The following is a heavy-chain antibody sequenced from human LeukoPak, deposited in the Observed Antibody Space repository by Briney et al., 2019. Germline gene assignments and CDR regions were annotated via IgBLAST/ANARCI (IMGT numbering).Heavy chain of an antibody. Sequence: GGSLRLSCAASEFSFSDYGMHWVRQAPGKGLEWVSAISGSGGSTYYADSVKGRFTISRDNSKNTLYLQMNSLRAEDTAVYYCAKGLLAAAPTYFDYWGQGTLVTVSS. V-gene: IGHV3-23*01. J-gene: IGHJ4*02. D-gene: IGHD3-22*01. CDR2: ISGSGGST. CDR3: AKGLLAAAPTYFDY. CDR1: EFSFSDYG.